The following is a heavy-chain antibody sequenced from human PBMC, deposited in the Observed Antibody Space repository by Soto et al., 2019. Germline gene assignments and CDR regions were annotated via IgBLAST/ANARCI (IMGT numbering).Heavy chain of an antibody. J-gene: IGHJ4*02. CDR1: GFSLSTSGMS. Sequence: ESGPTRANPTPTLPLTCVFSGFSLSTSGMSLSWMSNPPGKALEWLALIDWSDDVYYNTSLKTRLSMSKDTSKNLVVLIMTNLDPSDTATYYCARISGSYKRGFDSWGRGTMVTVSS. V-gene: IGHV2-70*13. CDR3: ARISGSYKRGFDS. D-gene: IGHD1-26*01. CDR2: IDWSDDV.